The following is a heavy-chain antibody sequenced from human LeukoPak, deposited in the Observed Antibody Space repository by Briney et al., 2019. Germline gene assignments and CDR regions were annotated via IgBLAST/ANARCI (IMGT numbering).Heavy chain of an antibody. CDR1: GGSFSGYY. V-gene: IGHV4-34*01. D-gene: IGHD6-13*01. J-gene: IGHJ4*02. CDR2: INDSEST. Sequence: PSETLSLTCAVYGGSFSGYYWSWIRQPPGKGLEWIGEINDSESTNYNPSLKSRVTISVDTSKNQFSLKLSSVTAADTAVYYCARDPSIAAAGEFDYWGQGTLVTVSS. CDR3: ARDPSIAAAGEFDY.